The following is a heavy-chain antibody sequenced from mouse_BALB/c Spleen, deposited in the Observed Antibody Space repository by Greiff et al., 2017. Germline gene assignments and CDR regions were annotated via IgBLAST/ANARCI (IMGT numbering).Heavy chain of an antibody. J-gene: IGHJ2*01. CDR2: INPSTGYT. D-gene: IGHD4-1*01. V-gene: IGHV1-7*01. Sequence: VQLQQSGAELAKPGASVKMSCKASGYTFTSYWMHWVKQRPGQGLEWIGYINPSTGYTEYNQKFKDKATLTADKSSSTAYMQLSSLTSEDSAVYYCARRETGNDYWGQGTTLTVSS. CDR3: ARRETGNDY. CDR1: GYTFTSYW.